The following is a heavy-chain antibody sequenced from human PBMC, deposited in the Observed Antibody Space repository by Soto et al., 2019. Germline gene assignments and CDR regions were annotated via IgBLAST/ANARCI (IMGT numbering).Heavy chain of an antibody. CDR2: ISAYNGNT. CDR3: ARDGEGSQGYYYYGMDV. CDR1: GYTFTSYG. J-gene: IGHJ6*02. D-gene: IGHD2-21*01. V-gene: IGHV1-18*01. Sequence: QVPLVQSGAEVKKPGASVQVSCKASGYTFTSYGISWVRQAPGQGLEWMGWISAYNGNTNYAQKLQGRVTMTTDTSTSTAYMERRSLRSDDTAVYYCARDGEGSQGYYYYGMDVWGQGTTVTVSS.